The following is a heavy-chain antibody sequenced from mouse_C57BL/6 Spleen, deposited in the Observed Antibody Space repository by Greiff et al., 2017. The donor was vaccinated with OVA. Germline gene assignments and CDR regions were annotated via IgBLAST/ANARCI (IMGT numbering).Heavy chain of an antibody. CDR1: GYTFTGYW. D-gene: IGHD1-1*01. Sequence: VQLQQSGAELMKPGASVKLSCKATGYTFTGYWIEWVKQRPGHGLEWIGEILPGSGSTIYNEKFKGKATFTADTSSNTAYMQLSSLTTEDSAIYYCAYYYGSSYDYFDYWGQGTTLTVSS. CDR3: AYYYGSSYDYFDY. J-gene: IGHJ2*01. CDR2: ILPGSGST. V-gene: IGHV1-9*01.